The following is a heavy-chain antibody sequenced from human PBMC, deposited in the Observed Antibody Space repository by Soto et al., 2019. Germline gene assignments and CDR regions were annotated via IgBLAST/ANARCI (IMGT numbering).Heavy chain of an antibody. CDR3: ARAQDYDHWGGPPKYVDN. CDR2: INQDGSEK. J-gene: IGHJ4*02. CDR1: GFTFRSYW. V-gene: IGHV3-7*03. Sequence: WTLRPSCAISGFTFRSYWMSWVSQARGNGLEWVANINQDGSEKQYVDYVKGRFTVSRDSAKKPIDLQLNSLRPEDTAVYYCARAQDYDHWGGPPKYVDNGGQGT. D-gene: IGHD3-3*01.